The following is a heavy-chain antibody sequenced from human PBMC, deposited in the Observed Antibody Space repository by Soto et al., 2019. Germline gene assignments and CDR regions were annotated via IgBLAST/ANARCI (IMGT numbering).Heavy chain of an antibody. V-gene: IGHV1-3*01. CDR2: INAGNGNT. D-gene: IGHD3-3*01. CDR3: ARARITIFGVADGMDV. CDR1: GYTFTSYA. J-gene: IGHJ6*02. Sequence: ASVKVSCKASGYTFTSYAMHWVRQAPGQRLEWMGWINAGNGNTKYSQKFQGRVTITRDTSASTAYMELSSLRSEDTAVYYCARARITIFGVADGMDVWRQGTTVTVSS.